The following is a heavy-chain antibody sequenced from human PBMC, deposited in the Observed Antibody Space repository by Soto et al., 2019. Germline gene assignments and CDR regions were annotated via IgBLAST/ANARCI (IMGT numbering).Heavy chain of an antibody. CDR2: KYYSGIS. CDR1: RGSVSSQTHF. Sequence: QVHLQESGPGLLKPSEILSLTCTVTRGSVSSQTHFWTWIRQPPGKGLEWIGYKYYSGISNYNPSLQSRVTISVDTSKNQFSLRLTSVTAADTAVYFCVREDMSGTYYFDAWGQGALVTVSS. CDR3: VREDMSGTYYFDA. V-gene: IGHV4-61*01. J-gene: IGHJ4*02. D-gene: IGHD1-26*01.